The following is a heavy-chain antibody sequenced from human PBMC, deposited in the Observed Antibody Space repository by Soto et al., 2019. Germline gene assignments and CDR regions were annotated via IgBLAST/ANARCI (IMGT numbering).Heavy chain of an antibody. CDR1: GGSFSGYY. D-gene: IGHD6-13*01. CDR2: INHSGST. J-gene: IGHJ4*02. V-gene: IGHV4-34*01. Sequence: SETLSLTCAVYGGSFSGYYWSWIRQPPGKGLEWIGEINHSGSTNYNPSLKSRVTISVDTSKNQFSLKLSSVTAADTAVYYCARVHSSSFFDYWGQGTLVTVSS. CDR3: ARVHSSSFFDY.